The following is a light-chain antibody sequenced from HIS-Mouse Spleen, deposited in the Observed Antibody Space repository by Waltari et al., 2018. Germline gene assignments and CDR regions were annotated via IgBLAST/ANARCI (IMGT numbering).Light chain of an antibody. Sequence: NFMLTQPHSVSESPGKTVTTPCPGSSGSLSSNYVQWYQQRTGSAPTTVIYEDNQRPSGVPDRFSGSIDSSSNSASLTISGLKTEDEADYYCQSYDSSNQVFGGGTKLTVL. V-gene: IGLV6-57*02. CDR2: EDN. CDR1: SGSLSSNY. J-gene: IGLJ3*02. CDR3: QSYDSSNQV.